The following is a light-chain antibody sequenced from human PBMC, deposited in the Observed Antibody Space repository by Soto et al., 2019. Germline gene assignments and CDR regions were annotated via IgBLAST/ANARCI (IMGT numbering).Light chain of an antibody. CDR2: DAS. Sequence: EIVLTQSPATLSLSPGERATLSCRASQSVSSYLAWYQQKPGQAPRLLIYDASNRATGIPARFSGSGSGTDFTLTISSLEPEDLAVYYGQQRRNWPPLTFGGGTKVDIK. V-gene: IGKV3-11*01. CDR3: QQRRNWPPLT. CDR1: QSVSSY. J-gene: IGKJ4*01.